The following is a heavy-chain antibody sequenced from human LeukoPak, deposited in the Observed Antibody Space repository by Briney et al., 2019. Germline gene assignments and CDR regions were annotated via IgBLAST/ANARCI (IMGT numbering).Heavy chain of an antibody. CDR2: INTNTGNP. Sequence: ASVKVSCKASGYTFTSYAVNGVRQAPGQGLEWMGWINTNTGNPTYAQGFTGRFVFSLDTSVSTAYLQISSLKAEDTAVYYCARDSPREYQLLVYYYYSMAVWGQGTTVTVSS. CDR1: GYTFTSYA. J-gene: IGHJ6*02. D-gene: IGHD2-2*01. V-gene: IGHV7-4-1*02. CDR3: ARDSPREYQLLVYYYYSMAV.